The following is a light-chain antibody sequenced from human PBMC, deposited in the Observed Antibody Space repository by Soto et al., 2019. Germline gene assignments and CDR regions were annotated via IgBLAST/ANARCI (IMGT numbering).Light chain of an antibody. CDR3: QQYNSYST. V-gene: IGKV1-5*01. CDR2: DAS. CDR1: QSISSW. Sequence: DIQMTQSHSSLSASVGDRVTITCRASQSISSWLAWYQQKPGKAPKLLIYDASSLESGVPSRFSCSGSGTEFTLTISSLQPDDFATYYCQQYNSYSTFGQGTKVDIK. J-gene: IGKJ1*01.